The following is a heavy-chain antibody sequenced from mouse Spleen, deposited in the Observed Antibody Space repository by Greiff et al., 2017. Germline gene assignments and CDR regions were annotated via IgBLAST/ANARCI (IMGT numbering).Heavy chain of an antibody. Sequence: EVKLVESGGGLVKPGGSLKLSCAASGFTFSDFGMHWVRQAPEKGLEWVAYISSGSSTIYYADTVKGRFTISRDNAKNTLFLQMTSLRSEDTAMYYCARLYDYDVGAMDYWGQGTSVTVSS. CDR2: ISSGSSTI. J-gene: IGHJ4*01. CDR1: GFTFSDFG. V-gene: IGHV5-17*01. CDR3: ARLYDYDVGAMDY. D-gene: IGHD2-4*01.